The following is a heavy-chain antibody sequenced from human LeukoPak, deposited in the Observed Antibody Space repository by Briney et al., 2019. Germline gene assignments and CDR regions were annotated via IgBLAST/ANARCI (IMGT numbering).Heavy chain of an antibody. CDR2: IYTSGST. J-gene: IGHJ3*02. D-gene: IGHD3-22*01. Sequence: SETLSLTCTVSGGSISSYYWSWIRQPAGKGLEWIGRIYTSGSTNYNPPLKSRVTMSVDTSKNQFSLKLSSVTAADTAVYCCARAPPRYDSSGYYSSDAFAIWSQGTMVTVSS. CDR1: GGSISSYY. V-gene: IGHV4-4*07. CDR3: ARAPPRYDSSGYYSSDAFAI.